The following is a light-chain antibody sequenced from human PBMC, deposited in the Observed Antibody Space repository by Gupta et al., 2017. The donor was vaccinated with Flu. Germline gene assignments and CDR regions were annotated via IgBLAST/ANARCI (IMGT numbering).Light chain of an antibody. CDR1: QRIGRF. V-gene: IGKV1-39*01. CDR3: QQRDSSPHT. J-gene: IGKJ2*01. Sequence: PSSLSASVGDRVTITCRASQRIGRFLNWYQQKPGEAPKVLINGASRLQSGVPSNFSGSGSGTDFILTISRLQPEDFATYYCQQRDSSPHTFGQGTKMEIK. CDR2: GAS.